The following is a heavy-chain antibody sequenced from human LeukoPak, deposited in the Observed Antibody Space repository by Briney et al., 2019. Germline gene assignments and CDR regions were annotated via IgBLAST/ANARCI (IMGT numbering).Heavy chain of an antibody. CDR3: AKVGRAGPPNYYDSSGYLCAFDI. D-gene: IGHD3-22*01. Sequence: QPGRSLRLSCAASGFTFSNYGMHWVRQAPGKGLEWVAVISYDGSNKYYADSVKGRFTISRDNSKNTLYLQMNSLRAEDTAVYYCAKVGRAGPPNYYDSSGYLCAFDIWGQGTMVTVSS. J-gene: IGHJ3*02. CDR1: GFTFSNYG. V-gene: IGHV3-30*18. CDR2: ISYDGSNK.